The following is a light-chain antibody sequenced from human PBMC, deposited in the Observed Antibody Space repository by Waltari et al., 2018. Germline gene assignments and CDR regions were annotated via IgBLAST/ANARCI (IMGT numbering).Light chain of an antibody. CDR3: SSRELSGHVV. J-gene: IGLJ2*01. CDR1: ILSNYY. CDR2: GKN. Sequence: SSDLTQDPAVSVALGQTVRITCQGDILSNYYGNWCRQKPGQPPELVIYGKNNRPSGIPDRLSASRSGNTASLIITGAQAEDEADYYCSSRELSGHVVFGGGTRLTVL. V-gene: IGLV3-19*01.